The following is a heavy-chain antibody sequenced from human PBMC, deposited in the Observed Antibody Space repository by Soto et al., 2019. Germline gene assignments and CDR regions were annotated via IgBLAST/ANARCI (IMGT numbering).Heavy chain of an antibody. CDR1: GFSVSTSGVG. Sequence: SGPTLVNPTQTLTLTCSVSGFSVSTSGVGVGWFRQPPGKALEWLALIYWDDDKRYSPSLESRLSITRDTSKNQVVLTMTNMDPEDTATYYCAHRRRSTHWFPLTFDYWGQGTLVTVSS. V-gene: IGHV2-5*02. CDR3: AHRRRSTHWFPLTFDY. J-gene: IGHJ4*02. CDR2: IYWDDDK. D-gene: IGHD3-9*01.